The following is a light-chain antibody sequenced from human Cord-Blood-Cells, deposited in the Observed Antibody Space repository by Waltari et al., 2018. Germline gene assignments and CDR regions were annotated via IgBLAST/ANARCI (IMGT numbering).Light chain of an antibody. CDR2: EVS. V-gene: IGLV2-14*01. J-gene: IGLJ3*02. CDR1: SSDVGGYNS. Sequence: QSALTQPASVSGSPGQSITISCTGTSSDVGGYNSVSWYQQHPGKAPKLMIYEVSNRPSGVCNRFSGSKSGNTASLTISGLQAEDEADYYCSSYTSSSTPVFGGGTKLTVL. CDR3: SSYTSSSTPV.